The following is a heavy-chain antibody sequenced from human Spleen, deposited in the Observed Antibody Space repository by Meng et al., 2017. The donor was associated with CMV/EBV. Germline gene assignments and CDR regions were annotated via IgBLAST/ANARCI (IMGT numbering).Heavy chain of an antibody. CDR1: GFTFSSYS. Sequence: EVQLVESGGXLVKPGXSLRLSXXXSGFTFSSYSMNWVRQAPGKGLEWVSSISSSSSYIYYADSVKGRFTISRDNAKNSLYLQMNSLRAEDTAVYYCARDLVPPYYYDSSGYLDYWGQGTLVTVSS. D-gene: IGHD3-22*01. CDR3: ARDLVPPYYYDSSGYLDY. CDR2: ISSSSSYI. J-gene: IGHJ4*02. V-gene: IGHV3-21*01.